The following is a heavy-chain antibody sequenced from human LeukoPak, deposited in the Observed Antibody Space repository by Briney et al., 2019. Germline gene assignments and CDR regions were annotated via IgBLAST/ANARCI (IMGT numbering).Heavy chain of an antibody. J-gene: IGHJ6*03. V-gene: IGHV3-15*01. Sequence: GGSLRLSCAASGFSFSNAWMSWVRQAPGKGLEWVGLIKSKTDGGTTDYAAPVKGRFTVSRDDSKNTLYLQMSNLKTEDTAVYYCTTGWLGNYYYYYYMDVWGKGTTVTISS. CDR1: GFSFSNAW. CDR3: TTGWLGNYYYYYYMDV. D-gene: IGHD6-19*01. CDR2: IKSKTDGGTT.